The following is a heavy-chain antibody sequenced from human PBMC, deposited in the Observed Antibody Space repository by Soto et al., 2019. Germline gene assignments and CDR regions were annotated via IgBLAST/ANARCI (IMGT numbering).Heavy chain of an antibody. CDR2: VYHSGKT. J-gene: IGHJ4*02. Sequence: QLQLQESGPGLVKPSETLSLTSTVSGDSISSSSSYYWGWIRQPPGKGLEWIGSVYHSGKTYYNPSLRSRVTISVDTSKNLFSLNVTSVTAADPAVYYCARLWSGYYFDFWGQGIVVTVSS. V-gene: IGHV4-39*01. D-gene: IGHD3-3*01. CDR3: ARLWSGYYFDF. CDR1: GDSISSSSSYY.